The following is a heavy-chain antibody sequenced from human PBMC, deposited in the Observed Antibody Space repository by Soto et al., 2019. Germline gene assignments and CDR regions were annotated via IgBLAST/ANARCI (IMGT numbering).Heavy chain of an antibody. J-gene: IGHJ4*02. CDR1: GGSVSSGSYY. CDR2: IYYSGST. CDR3: ARVSFLTIFGVLIQYYFDY. D-gene: IGHD3-3*01. V-gene: IGHV4-61*01. Sequence: SETLSLTCTVSGGSVSSGSYYWSWIRQPPGKGLEWIGYIYYSGSTNYNPSLKSRVTISVDTSKNQFSLKLSSVTAADTAVYYCARVSFLTIFGVLIQYYFDYWGQGTLVTVSS.